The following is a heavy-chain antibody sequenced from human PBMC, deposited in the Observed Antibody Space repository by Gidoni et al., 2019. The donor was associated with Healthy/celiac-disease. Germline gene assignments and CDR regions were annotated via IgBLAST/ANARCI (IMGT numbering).Heavy chain of an antibody. D-gene: IGHD3-22*01. V-gene: IGHV3-9*01. J-gene: IGHJ3*02. Sequence: EVQLVESGGGLVQPGRSLRLSCAASGFTFDDYAMHWVRQAPGKGLEWVSGISWNSGSIGYADSVKGRFTISRDNAKNSLYLQMNSLRAEDTALYYCAKDLGSGYYLGVAFDIWGQGTMVTVSS. CDR3: AKDLGSGYYLGVAFDI. CDR1: GFTFDDYA. CDR2: ISWNSGSI.